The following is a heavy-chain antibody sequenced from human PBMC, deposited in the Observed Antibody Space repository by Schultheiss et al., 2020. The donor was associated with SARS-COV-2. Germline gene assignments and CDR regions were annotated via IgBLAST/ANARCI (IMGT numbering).Heavy chain of an antibody. CDR3: ARETEVGATEP. CDR2: ISSSSSYT. Sequence: GGSLRLSCAASGFTFSDYYMSWIRQAPGKGLEWVSYISSSSSYTNYADSVKGRFTISRDNAKNSLYLQMNSLRAEDTAVYYCARETEVGATEPWGQGTLVTVSS. V-gene: IGHV3-11*06. J-gene: IGHJ5*02. D-gene: IGHD1-26*01. CDR1: GFTFSDYY.